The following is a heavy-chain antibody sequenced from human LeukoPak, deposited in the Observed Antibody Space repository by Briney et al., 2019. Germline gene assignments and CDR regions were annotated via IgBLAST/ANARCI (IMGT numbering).Heavy chain of an antibody. V-gene: IGHV1-2*02. D-gene: IGHD3-10*01. J-gene: IGHJ4*02. CDR2: INPNSGGT. Sequence: ASVKVSCKASGYTFTGSDMHWVRQAPGQGLEWMGWINPNSGGTNYAQKFQGRVTITRNTSISTAYMELSSLRSEDTAVYYCARGGSAMGFDYWGQGTLVTVSS. CDR3: ARGGSAMGFDY. CDR1: GYTFTGSD.